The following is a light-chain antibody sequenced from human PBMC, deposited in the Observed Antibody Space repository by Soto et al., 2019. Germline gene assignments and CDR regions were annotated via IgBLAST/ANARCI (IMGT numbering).Light chain of an antibody. Sequence: EIVLTQSPGTLSLSPGERATLSCRASQSVSSSFLAWYQQKPGQAPRLLIYGASSSANGIPDRFSGSGSGTDLSLTISRLEPEDFAVYYCQQYGSSPWTFGQGTKVEIK. V-gene: IGKV3-20*01. CDR3: QQYGSSPWT. CDR2: GAS. J-gene: IGKJ1*01. CDR1: QSVSSSF.